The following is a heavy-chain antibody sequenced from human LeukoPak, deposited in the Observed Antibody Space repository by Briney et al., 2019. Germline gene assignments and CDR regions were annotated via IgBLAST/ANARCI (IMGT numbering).Heavy chain of an antibody. CDR1: GFTFSSYG. CDR3: ATDYYDSSGGLNY. D-gene: IGHD3-22*01. Sequence: GGSLRLSCAASGFTFSSYGMHWVRQAPGKGLEWVAVISYDGSNKYYADSVKGRFTISRDNSKNTLYLQMNSLRAEDTAVYYCATDYYDSSGGLNYWGQGTLVTVSS. V-gene: IGHV3-30*03. CDR2: ISYDGSNK. J-gene: IGHJ4*02.